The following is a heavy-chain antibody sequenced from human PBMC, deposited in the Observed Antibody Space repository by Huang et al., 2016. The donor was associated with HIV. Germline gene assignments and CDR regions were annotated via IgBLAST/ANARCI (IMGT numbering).Heavy chain of an antibody. J-gene: IGHJ4*02. CDR1: GGSISGSSNY. CDR3: ATQVSMSGPNFDY. Sequence: HLQLQESGPGLVKPSETLSLTCTVSGGSISGSSNYWGWIRQSPGKGLEWIGSIFDSGSTYYNLSRRSRVSISVDTSKNKFSLRLSSVTAADTAVYYCATQVSMSGPNFDYWGLGTLVTVSS. V-gene: IGHV4-39*01. D-gene: IGHD2-8*01. CDR2: IFDSGST.